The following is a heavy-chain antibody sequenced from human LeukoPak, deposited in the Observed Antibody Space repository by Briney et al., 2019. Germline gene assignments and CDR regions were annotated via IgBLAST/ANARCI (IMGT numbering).Heavy chain of an antibody. V-gene: IGHV3-74*01. J-gene: IGHJ4*02. Sequence: SGGSLRLSCAASGFTFSSYWMHWVRQAPGKGLVWVSRINSDGSSTSYADSVKGRFTISRDNAKNTLYLQMNSLRAEDTAVYYCVRDGLWFGEFPLQRFDYWGQGTLVTVSS. CDR2: INSDGSST. CDR1: GFTFSSYW. CDR3: VRDGLWFGEFPLQRFDY. D-gene: IGHD3-10*01.